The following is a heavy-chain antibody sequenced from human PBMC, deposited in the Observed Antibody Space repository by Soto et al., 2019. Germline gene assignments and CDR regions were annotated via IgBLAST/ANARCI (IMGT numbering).Heavy chain of an antibody. D-gene: IGHD3-3*01. J-gene: IGHJ3*02. CDR1: GGSVSSGSYY. Sequence: SETLSLTCTVSGGSVSSGSYYWSWIRQPPGKGLEWIGYIYYSGSTNYNTSLKSRVTISVDTSKNQFSLKLSSVTAADTAVYYCARDIRITIFGVVIPDAFDIWGQGTMVTVS. V-gene: IGHV4-61*01. CDR3: ARDIRITIFGVVIPDAFDI. CDR2: IYYSGST.